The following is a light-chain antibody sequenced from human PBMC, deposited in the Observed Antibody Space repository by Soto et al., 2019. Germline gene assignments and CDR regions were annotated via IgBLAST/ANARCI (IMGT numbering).Light chain of an antibody. J-gene: IGKJ5*01. CDR1: QSISSW. CDR3: QQYNNYPT. V-gene: IGKV1-5*03. CDR2: KAS. Sequence: DIQMTQSPSTLSASVGDRVTITCRASQSISSWLAWYQQKPGKAPNLLIYKASSLESGVPSRFSGSGSGTEFTLTISSLQPDDFATYYCQQYNNYPTFGQGTRLEI.